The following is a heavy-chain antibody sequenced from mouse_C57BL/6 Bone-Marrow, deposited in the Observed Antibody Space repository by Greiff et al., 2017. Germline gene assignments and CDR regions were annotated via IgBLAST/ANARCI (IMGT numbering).Heavy chain of an antibody. Sequence: EVQLQQSGAELVRPGASVKFSCTASGFNIKDYYMHWVKQSPEQGLEWIGRLDTEDGDTEYSPKFQGKVTMTADTSSNTVYLQLNSLTTEDTAVYYGTSDYDGSGNYWGQGTTLTVSA. CDR2: LDTEDGDT. V-gene: IGHV14-1*01. CDR3: TSDYDGSGNY. D-gene: IGHD1-1*01. CDR1: GFNIKDYY. J-gene: IGHJ2*01.